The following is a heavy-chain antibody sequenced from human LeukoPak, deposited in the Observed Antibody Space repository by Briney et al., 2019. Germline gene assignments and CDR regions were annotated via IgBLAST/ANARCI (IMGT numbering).Heavy chain of an antibody. J-gene: IGHJ4*02. CDR3: AKDLAGSGSYSFDY. V-gene: IGHV3-23*01. CDR2: ISGSGGST. Sequence: GGSLRLPCAASGFTFSNYAMNWVRQAPGRGLEWVSAISGSGGSTYYADSVKGRFTISRDNSKNTLYLQMNSLRAEDTAIYYCAKDLAGSGSYSFDYWGQGTLVTVSS. D-gene: IGHD1-26*01. CDR1: GFTFSNYA.